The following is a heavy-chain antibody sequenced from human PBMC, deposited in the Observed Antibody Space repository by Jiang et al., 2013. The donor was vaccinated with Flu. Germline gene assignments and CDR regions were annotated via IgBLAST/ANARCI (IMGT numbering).Heavy chain of an antibody. D-gene: IGHD3-22*01. V-gene: IGHV5-51*01. CDR2: IYPGDSDT. J-gene: IGHJ3*02. Sequence: MPGKGLEWMGIIYPGDSDTKYSPSFQGQVTISADKSISTAYLQWSSLKASDTAMFYCARRSPNYFDITGNSYSGPKDAFDIWGQGTMVTVSS. CDR3: ARRSPNYFDITGNSYSGPKDAFDI.